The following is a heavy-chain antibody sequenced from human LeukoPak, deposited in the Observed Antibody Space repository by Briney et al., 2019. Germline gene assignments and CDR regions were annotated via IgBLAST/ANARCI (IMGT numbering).Heavy chain of an antibody. V-gene: IGHV3-48*01. CDR2: ISSSSSTI. D-gene: IGHD2-8*01. CDR3: ARGRMVYAIEWAPATKYYFDY. J-gene: IGHJ4*02. Sequence: AGGSLRLSCAASGFTFSSYSMNWVRRAPGKGLEWVSYISSSSSTIYYADSVKGRFTISRDNAKNSLYLQMNSLRAEDTAVYYCARGRMVYAIEWAPATKYYFDYWGQGTLVTVSS. CDR1: GFTFSSYS.